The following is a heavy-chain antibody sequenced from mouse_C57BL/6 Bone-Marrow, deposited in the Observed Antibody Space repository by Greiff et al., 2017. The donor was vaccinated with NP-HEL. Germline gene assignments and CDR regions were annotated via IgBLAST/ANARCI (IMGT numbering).Heavy chain of an antibody. Sequence: QVQLQQSGAELVRPGASVKLSCKASGYTFTDYYINWVKQRPGQGLEWIARIYPGSGNTYYNEKFKGKATLTAEKSSSTAYMQLSSRTSEDSAVYVGARSSNDYLDTWGQGTTLTVSS. D-gene: IGHD2-5*01. CDR3: ARSSNDYLDT. J-gene: IGHJ2*01. V-gene: IGHV1-76*01. CDR1: GYTFTDYY. CDR2: IYPGSGNT.